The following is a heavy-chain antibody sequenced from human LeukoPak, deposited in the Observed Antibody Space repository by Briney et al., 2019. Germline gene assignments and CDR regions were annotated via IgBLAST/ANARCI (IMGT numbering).Heavy chain of an antibody. J-gene: IGHJ4*02. V-gene: IGHV1-2*02. CDR1: GYTLTGYY. CDR3: AYAKVRGVIGFDY. Sequence: ASVKVSCKASGYTLTGYYMHWVRQAPGQGLEWMGWINPNSGGTNYAQKFQGRVTMTRDTSISTAYMELSRLRSDDTAVYYCAYAKVRGVIGFDYWGQGTLVTVSS. CDR2: INPNSGGT. D-gene: IGHD3-10*01.